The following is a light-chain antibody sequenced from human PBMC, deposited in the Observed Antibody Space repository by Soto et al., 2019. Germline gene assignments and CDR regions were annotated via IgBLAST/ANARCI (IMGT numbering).Light chain of an antibody. J-gene: IGKJ4*01. V-gene: IGKV3-15*01. Sequence: EIVMTQSPATLSVSPGERATLSCRASQSVSRNLAWYQQKPGQAPRLLIYGAFTRATSIPARFSGSGSGTEFTLTISSLQSEDFAVYFCQQYNNWPPLTFGGGTKVEIK. CDR1: QSVSRN. CDR3: QQYNNWPPLT. CDR2: GAF.